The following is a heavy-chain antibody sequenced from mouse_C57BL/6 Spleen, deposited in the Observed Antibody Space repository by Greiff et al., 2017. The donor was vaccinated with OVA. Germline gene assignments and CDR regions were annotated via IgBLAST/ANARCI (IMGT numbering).Heavy chain of an antibody. J-gene: IGHJ2*01. D-gene: IGHD2-4*01. CDR2: ISDGGSYT. CDR3: ARVAPYDYDEYYFDY. Sequence: EVQGVESGGGLVKPGGSLKLSCAASGFTFSSYAMSWVRQTPEKRLEWVATISDGGSYTYYPDNVKGRFTISRDNAKNNLYLQMSHLKSEDTAMYYCARVAPYDYDEYYFDYWGQGTTLTVSS. CDR1: GFTFSSYA. V-gene: IGHV5-4*01.